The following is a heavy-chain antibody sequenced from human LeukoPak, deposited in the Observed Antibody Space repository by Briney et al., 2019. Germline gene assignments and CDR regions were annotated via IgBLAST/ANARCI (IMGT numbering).Heavy chain of an antibody. V-gene: IGHV3-11*01. D-gene: IGHD1-26*01. J-gene: IGHJ4*02. Sequence: GGSVRLSCAASGFSLSDFYMSWIRQAPGMGLEWISYIGTRSNPIYYADSVKGRFTISRDDAKNSLYLQMNSLRDEDTAVYFCAREARGSGRDFDYWGQGILVTVSS. CDR3: AREARGSGRDFDY. CDR2: IGTRSNPI. CDR1: GFSLSDFY.